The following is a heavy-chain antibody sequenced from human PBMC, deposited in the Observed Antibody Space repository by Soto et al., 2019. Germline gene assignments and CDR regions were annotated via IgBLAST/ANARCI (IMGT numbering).Heavy chain of an antibody. Sequence: LRLSCSASGFTFSSYPMHWVRQAPGKGPEYVSAINNNGGSTYYADSVKGRFTISRDNSKNTLYLQMSSLRAEDTAVYYCVKDLGFLASEDYWGQGTLVTVSS. V-gene: IGHV3-64D*06. J-gene: IGHJ4*02. CDR3: VKDLGFLASEDY. CDR2: INNNGGST. CDR1: GFTFSSYP. D-gene: IGHD3-3*01.